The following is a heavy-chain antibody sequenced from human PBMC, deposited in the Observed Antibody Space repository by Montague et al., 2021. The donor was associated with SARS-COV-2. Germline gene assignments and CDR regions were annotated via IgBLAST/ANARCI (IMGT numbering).Heavy chain of an antibody. CDR3: ARPCVVRGVSAGWFDP. V-gene: IGHV4-39*01. CDR2: INYSGRT. D-gene: IGHD3-10*01. Sequence: INYSGRTYYNPSLKSRVTISVDTSKNQFSLKLSSVTAADTAVYYCARPCVVRGVSAGWFDPWGQGTLVIVYS. J-gene: IGHJ5*02.